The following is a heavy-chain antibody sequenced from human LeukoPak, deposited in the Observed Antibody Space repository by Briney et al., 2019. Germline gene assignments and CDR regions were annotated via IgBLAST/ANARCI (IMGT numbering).Heavy chain of an antibody. CDR2: IWYDGSNK. CDR1: GFTFSSYG. CDR3: ARDPPWVGATYYFDY. V-gene: IGHV3-33*01. Sequence: GGSLRLSCAASGFTFSSYGMHWVRQAPGKGLEWVAVIWYDGSNKYYADSVKGRFTISRDNSKNTLYLQMNSLRADDTAVYYCARDPPWVGATYYFDYWGQGTLVTVSS. D-gene: IGHD1-26*01. J-gene: IGHJ4*02.